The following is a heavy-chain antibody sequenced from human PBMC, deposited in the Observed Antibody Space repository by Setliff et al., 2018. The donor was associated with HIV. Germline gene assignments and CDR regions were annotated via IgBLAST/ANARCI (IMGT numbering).Heavy chain of an antibody. D-gene: IGHD3-22*01. J-gene: IGHJ6*03. CDR2: IYYSGST. V-gene: IGHV4-39*01. Sequence: PSETLSLTCTVSGGSISSSTHYWGWFRQPPGKGLEWIGSIYYSGSTYYNPSLKSRVTISVDTSKNQFSLKLGSVTATDSAVYYCARTPYYYDSSGYYMDVWGKGTTVTVSS. CDR1: GGSISSSTHY. CDR3: ARTPYYYDSSGYYMDV.